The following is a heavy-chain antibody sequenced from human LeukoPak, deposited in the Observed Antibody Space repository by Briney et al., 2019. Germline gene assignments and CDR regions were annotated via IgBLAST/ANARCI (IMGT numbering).Heavy chain of an antibody. CDR3: TTSSGWYFPFDY. J-gene: IGHJ4*02. V-gene: IGHV3-73*01. Sequence: GGSLRLSCAASGFTFSSYSMNWVRQASGKGLEWVGRIRSKANSYATAYAASVKGRFTISRDDSKNTAYLQMNSLKTEDTAVYYCTTSSGWYFPFDYWGQGTLVTVSS. CDR1: GFTFSSYS. D-gene: IGHD6-19*01. CDR2: IRSKANSYAT.